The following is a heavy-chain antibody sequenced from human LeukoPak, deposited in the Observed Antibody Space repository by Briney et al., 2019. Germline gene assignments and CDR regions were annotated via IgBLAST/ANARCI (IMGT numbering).Heavy chain of an antibody. J-gene: IGHJ4*02. CDR3: ARDLIAVVVVAATGALEY. D-gene: IGHD2-15*01. CDR1: GYTFTSYG. Sequence: ASVKVSCKASGYTFTSYGISWVRQAPGQGLEWMGWISAYNGNTNYAQKLQGRVTMTTDTSTGTAYMELRSLRSDDTAVYYCARDLIAVVVVAATGALEYWGQGTLVTVSS. CDR2: ISAYNGNT. V-gene: IGHV1-18*01.